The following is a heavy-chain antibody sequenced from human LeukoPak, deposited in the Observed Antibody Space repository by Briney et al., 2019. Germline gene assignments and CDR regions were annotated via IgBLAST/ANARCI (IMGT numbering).Heavy chain of an antibody. CDR3: ARGGVNNWFDP. CDR1: GYTFTGYY. V-gene: IGHV1-2*02. J-gene: IGHJ5*02. Sequence: ASVKVSCKASGYTFTGYYMHWVRQAPGQGLEWMGCINPNSGTDDTNYAQKFQGRVNMTRDTSINTAYMELSRLRSDDTAVYYCARGGVNNWFDPWGQGTLVTVSS. D-gene: IGHD1-26*01. CDR2: INPNSGTDDT.